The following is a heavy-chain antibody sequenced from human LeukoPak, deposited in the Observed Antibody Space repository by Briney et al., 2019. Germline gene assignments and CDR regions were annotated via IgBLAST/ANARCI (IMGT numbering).Heavy chain of an antibody. V-gene: IGHV3-74*01. Sequence: GGSLRLSCAASGFTFSSYWMHWVRQAPGKGLVWVSRINSDGSSTSFADSVKGRFTISRDNAKNTLYLQMNSLRADDTAVYYCARVQGHPPNGLDIWGQGTMVTVSS. CDR3: ARVQGHPPNGLDI. CDR1: GFTFSSYW. J-gene: IGHJ3*02. D-gene: IGHD2-8*01. CDR2: INSDGSST.